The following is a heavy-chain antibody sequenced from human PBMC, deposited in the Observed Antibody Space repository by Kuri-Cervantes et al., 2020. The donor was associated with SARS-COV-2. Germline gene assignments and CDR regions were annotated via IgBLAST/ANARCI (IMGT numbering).Heavy chain of an antibody. J-gene: IGHJ5*02. D-gene: IGHD3-22*01. CDR1: GCSIRGSSYY. Sequence: SETLSLTCTVSGCSIRGSSYYWGWFRQSPGRRLQWIGNVYYSGRTYYDPSLKSRVTISIDTSWNQFSLKLSSVTASDTAVYYCATSYYYDSSGYHGWFDPWGQGVLVTVSS. CDR2: VYYSGRT. V-gene: IGHV4-39*01. CDR3: ATSYYYDSSGYHGWFDP.